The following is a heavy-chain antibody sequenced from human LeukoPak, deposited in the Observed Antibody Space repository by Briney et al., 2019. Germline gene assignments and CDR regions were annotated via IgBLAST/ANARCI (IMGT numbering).Heavy chain of an antibody. CDR3: ARALPYSNYDHYYYMDV. CDR2: IIPIFGTA. D-gene: IGHD4-11*01. V-gene: IGHV1-69*05. CDR1: GYTFTSYG. J-gene: IGHJ6*03. Sequence: SVKVSCKASGYTFTSYGISWVRQAPGQGLEWMGGIIPIFGTANYAQKFQGRVTITTDESTSTAYMELSSLRSEDTAVYYCARALPYSNYDHYYYMDVWGKGITVTVSS.